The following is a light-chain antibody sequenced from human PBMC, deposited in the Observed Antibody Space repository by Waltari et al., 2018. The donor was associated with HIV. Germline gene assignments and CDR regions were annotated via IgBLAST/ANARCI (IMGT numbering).Light chain of an antibody. V-gene: IGKV3-15*01. CDR1: QSVSSN. CDR3: QQYSNRPPRT. Sequence: EIVMTQSPATLSVSPGERATLFCRASQSVSSNVAWYQQKPGQAPRLLIYGASTRATGVPARFSGSGSGTEFTLTISSLQSEDFAVYYCQQYSNRPPRTFGQGTKVEVK. J-gene: IGKJ1*01. CDR2: GAS.